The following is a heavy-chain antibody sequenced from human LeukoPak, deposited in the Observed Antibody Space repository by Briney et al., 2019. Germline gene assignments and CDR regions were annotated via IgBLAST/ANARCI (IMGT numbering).Heavy chain of an antibody. D-gene: IGHD2-15*01. Sequence: PSETLPVTLTVCGGSLHSYYWRCIRQPPGKGLEWIGYMYYSGITNHNPSLKSRLTIAVDTSKNQFYLKLSSVTAADTAVYYCATCICGKHPFDYWAQGTLVTVSS. J-gene: IGHJ4*02. CDR3: ATCICGKHPFDY. V-gene: IGHV4-59*01. CDR1: GGSLHSYY. CDR2: MYYSGIT.